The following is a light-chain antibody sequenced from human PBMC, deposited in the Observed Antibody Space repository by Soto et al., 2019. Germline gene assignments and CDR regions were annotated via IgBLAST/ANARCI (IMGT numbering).Light chain of an antibody. CDR1: SSHVGDNY. CDR3: AAWDDSLSGPV. CDR2: RNN. Sequence: SEVSQARKACGSPWARVAITKNRSSSHVGDNYVYWYQQLPGTAPKLLIYRNNQRPSGVPDRFSGSKSGTSASLAISGLRSEDEADYYCAAWDDSLSGPVFGSGTKVTVL. J-gene: IGLJ1*01. V-gene: IGLV1-47*01.